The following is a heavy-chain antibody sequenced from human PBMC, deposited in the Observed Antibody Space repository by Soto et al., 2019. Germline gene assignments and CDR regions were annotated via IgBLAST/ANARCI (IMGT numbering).Heavy chain of an antibody. CDR3: ARESSRDFWSGSNDAFDI. CDR1: GFTFSSYG. V-gene: IGHV3-33*01. J-gene: IGHJ3*02. CDR2: IWYDGSNK. Sequence: PGGSLRLSCAASGFTFSSYGMHWVRQAPGKGLEWVAVIWYDGSNKYYADSVKGRFTISRDNSKNTLYLQMNSLRAEDTAVYYCARESSRDFWSGSNDAFDIWGQGTMVTVSS. D-gene: IGHD3-3*01.